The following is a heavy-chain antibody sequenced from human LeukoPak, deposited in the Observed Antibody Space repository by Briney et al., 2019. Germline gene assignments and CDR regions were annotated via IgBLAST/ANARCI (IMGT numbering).Heavy chain of an antibody. CDR1: GGSISSSSYY. CDR2: IYYSGST. V-gene: IGHV4-61*01. Sequence: PSETLSLTCTVSGGSISSSSYYWSWIRQPPGKGLEWIGYIYYSGSTNYNPSLKSRVTISVDTSKNQFSLKLSSVTAADTAVYYCARVIRLRWPLDWGQGTLVTVSS. CDR3: ARVIRLRWPLD. J-gene: IGHJ4*02. D-gene: IGHD4-17*01.